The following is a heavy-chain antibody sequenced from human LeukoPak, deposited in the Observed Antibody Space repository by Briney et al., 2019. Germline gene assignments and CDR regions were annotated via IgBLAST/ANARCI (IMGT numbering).Heavy chain of an antibody. Sequence: SETLSLTCTVSGGSISSYYWSWIRQSPGKGLEWIGFLYYSGSTNYNPSLKSRVTISVDTSKNQFSLKLSSVTAADTAVYYCARENDLKYYFDYWGQGTLVTVSS. CDR1: GGSISSYY. D-gene: IGHD1-1*01. V-gene: IGHV4-59*01. CDR3: ARENDLKYYFDY. CDR2: LYYSGST. J-gene: IGHJ4*02.